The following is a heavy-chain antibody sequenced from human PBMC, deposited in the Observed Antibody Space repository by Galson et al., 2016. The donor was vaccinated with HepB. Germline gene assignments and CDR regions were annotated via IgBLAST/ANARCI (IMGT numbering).Heavy chain of an antibody. CDR2: IYPGDSDT. Sequence: QSGAEVKKAGESLKISCKGSGYSFTTHWIGWVRQMPGKGLEWMGIIYPGDSDTRYRPSFQGQVTISVDKSISTVYLQWRSLKASDTAIYYCARSLGSGDYYIFDSWGQGTLVTVSS. CDR1: GYSFTTHW. V-gene: IGHV5-51*01. CDR3: ARSLGSGDYYIFDS. D-gene: IGHD3-10*01. J-gene: IGHJ4*02.